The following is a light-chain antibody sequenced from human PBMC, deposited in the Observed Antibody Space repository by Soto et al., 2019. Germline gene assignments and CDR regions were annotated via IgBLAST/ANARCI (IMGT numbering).Light chain of an antibody. CDR2: KAS. CDR1: QSLNHW. J-gene: IGKJ2*01. CDR3: QQYKSYSLYT. Sequence: DIQMTQSPSTLSASVGDRVTITCRASQSLNHWLAWYQHKPGKDPKLLIYKASSLETGFPSRFSGSESGTEFTITISSLHAADFATYYCQQYKSYSLYTFGQGTKLEI. V-gene: IGKV1-5*03.